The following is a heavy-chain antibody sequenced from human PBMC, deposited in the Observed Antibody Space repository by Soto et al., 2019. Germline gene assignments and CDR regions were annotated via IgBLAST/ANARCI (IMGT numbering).Heavy chain of an antibody. CDR3: ARVGIISSHPFDP. D-gene: IGHD3-3*02. V-gene: IGHV1-69*13. J-gene: IGHJ5*02. CDR1: GGTLSSYA. Sequence: SVKVXCKASGGTLSSYAISWVRQAPGQGLEWMGGIIPIFGTANYAQKFQGRVTITADESTSTAYMELSSLRSEDTAVYYCARVGIISSHPFDPWGQGTLVTVSS. CDR2: IIPIFGTA.